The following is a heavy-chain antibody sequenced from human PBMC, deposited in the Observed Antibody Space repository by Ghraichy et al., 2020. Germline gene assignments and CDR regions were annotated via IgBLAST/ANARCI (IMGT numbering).Heavy chain of an antibody. J-gene: IGHJ4*02. CDR1: GYRFTSYG. CDR2: TSAYNGYT. CDR3: ARMDAYCSTTSCYPSLGREYDILTGYYLIDF. Sequence: ASVKVSCKASGYRFTSYGISWVRQAPGQGLEWMGWTSAYNGYTNYEQKFQGRVTMTTDTSTSTAYMELRSLRSDDTAVYYCARMDAYCSTTSCYPSLGREYDILTGYYLIDFWGQGTLVTVSS. V-gene: IGHV1-18*04. D-gene: IGHD3-9*01.